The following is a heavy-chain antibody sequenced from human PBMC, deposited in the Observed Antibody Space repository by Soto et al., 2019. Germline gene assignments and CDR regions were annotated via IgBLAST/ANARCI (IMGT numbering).Heavy chain of an antibody. V-gene: IGHV3-30-3*01. J-gene: IGHJ4*02. CDR1: GFTFSSYA. Sequence: QVQLVESGGGVVQPGRSLRLSCAASGFTFSSYAMQWVRQAPGKGLEWVAVISYDGSNKYYADSVKGRFTISRDNSKNTLYLQMNSLRAEDTAVYYCAREGGAYCGGDCYPIDYWGQGTLVTVSS. CDR3: AREGGAYCGGDCYPIDY. CDR2: ISYDGSNK. D-gene: IGHD2-21*02.